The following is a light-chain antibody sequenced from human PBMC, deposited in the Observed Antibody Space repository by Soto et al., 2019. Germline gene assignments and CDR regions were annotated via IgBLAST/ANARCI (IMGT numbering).Light chain of an antibody. Sequence: DIVMTQSPLSLPVTPGEPASISCRSSQSLLHSNGYNYLDWYLQKPGQSPQLLMYVSSTRASGVPDRFSGSGSGTDFTLKISRVEAEDVGVYYCMQALQTPYTVGQGTKLEI. J-gene: IGKJ2*01. CDR1: QSLLHSNGYNY. CDR2: VSS. V-gene: IGKV2-28*01. CDR3: MQALQTPYT.